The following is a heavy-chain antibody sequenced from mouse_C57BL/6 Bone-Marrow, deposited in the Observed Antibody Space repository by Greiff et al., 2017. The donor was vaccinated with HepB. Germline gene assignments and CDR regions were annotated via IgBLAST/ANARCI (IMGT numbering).Heavy chain of an antibody. Sequence: EVQLVDSGGGLVKPGGSLKLSCAASGFTFSSYTMSWVRQTPEKRLEWVATISGGGGNTYYPDSVKGRFTISRDNAKNTLYLQMSSLRSEDTALYYCARIYFDYWGQGTTLTVSS. V-gene: IGHV5-9*01. J-gene: IGHJ2*01. CDR2: ISGGGGNT. CDR1: GFTFSSYT. CDR3: ARIYFDY.